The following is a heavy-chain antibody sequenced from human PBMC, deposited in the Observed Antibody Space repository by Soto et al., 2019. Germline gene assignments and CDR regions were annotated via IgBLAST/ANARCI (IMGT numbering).Heavy chain of an antibody. Sequence: SGPTLVNPTQTLTLTCSFSGFSLSTSRVGVAWIRQPPGKALEWLAIIYWDDDRRYSPSLKTRLAITKDTSKNQVVLTMTNLDPGDTATYYCAHIMIKWGGVSALDAFDMWGQGTMVTVSS. D-gene: IGHD3-16*01. V-gene: IGHV2-5*02. CDR3: AHIMIKWGGVSALDAFDM. CDR1: GFSLSTSRVG. CDR2: IYWDDDR. J-gene: IGHJ3*02.